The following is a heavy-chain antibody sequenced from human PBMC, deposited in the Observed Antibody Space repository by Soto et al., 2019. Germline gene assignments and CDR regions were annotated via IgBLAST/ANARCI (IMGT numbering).Heavy chain of an antibody. CDR1: GGSISSHY. J-gene: IGHJ5*02. V-gene: IGHV4-59*11. D-gene: IGHD6-19*01. Sequence: QVQLREWGPGLVKPSETLSLTCTVSGGSISSHYWSWIRQYPGKGLEWIGCIHHSGNTNYNPSLKSRVTISVDTSKNQFSLKWSSVTAADTAVYYCASGYFSAWSDWFDPWGQGSLVTVSS. CDR2: IHHSGNT. CDR3: ASGYFSAWSDWFDP.